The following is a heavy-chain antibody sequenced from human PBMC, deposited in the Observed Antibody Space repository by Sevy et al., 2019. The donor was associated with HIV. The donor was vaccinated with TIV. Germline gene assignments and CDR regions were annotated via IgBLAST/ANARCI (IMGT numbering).Heavy chain of an antibody. V-gene: IGHV3-48*02. CDR1: GFTFSSYS. J-gene: IGHJ6*02. Sequence: GGSLRLSCAASGFTFSSYSMNWVRQAPGKGLEWVSYISSSSSTIYYADSVKDRFTISRDNAKNSLYLQMNSLRDEDTAVYYCARDNAALLYYYYGMDVWGQGTTVTVSS. D-gene: IGHD6-6*01. CDR2: ISSSSSTI. CDR3: ARDNAALLYYYYGMDV.